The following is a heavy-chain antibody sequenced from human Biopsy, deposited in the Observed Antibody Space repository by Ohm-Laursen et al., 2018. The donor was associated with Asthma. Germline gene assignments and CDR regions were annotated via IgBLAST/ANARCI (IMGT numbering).Heavy chain of an antibody. CDR1: GGSFSGYY. D-gene: IGHD2-2*01. CDR3: ARAGQCSSTSCYNPGWFDP. V-gene: IGHV4-34*01. CDR2: INHSGST. Sequence: SETLSLTCVVYGGSFSGYYWSWIRQPPGKGLEWIGEINHSGSTNYNPSLKSRVTISVDTSKNQFSLKLSSVTAADTAVYYFARAGQCSSTSCYNPGWFDPWGQGTLVTVSS. J-gene: IGHJ5*02.